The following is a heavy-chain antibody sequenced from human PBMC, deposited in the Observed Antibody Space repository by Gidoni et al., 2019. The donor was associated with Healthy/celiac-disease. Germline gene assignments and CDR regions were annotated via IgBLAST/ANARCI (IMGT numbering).Heavy chain of an antibody. CDR3: ARDSLPSYYYYGMDV. J-gene: IGHJ6*02. Sequence: GRFTISRDNAKNSLYLQMNSLRAEDTAVYYCARDSLPSYYYYGMDVWGQGTTVTVSS. D-gene: IGHD3-16*02. V-gene: IGHV3-11*06.